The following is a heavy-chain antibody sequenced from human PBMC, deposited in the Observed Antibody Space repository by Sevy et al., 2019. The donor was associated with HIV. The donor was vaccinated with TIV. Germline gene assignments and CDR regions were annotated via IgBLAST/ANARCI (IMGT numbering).Heavy chain of an antibody. J-gene: IGHJ3*01. Sequence: GGSLRLSCAASGFTFSTYDMHWVRQVAGEGLEWVSGIGTLLDTYYAASVKGRFIISRDNSKNYLFLQMNSLRAGDTAIYYCARACTAAGYKSGPIDAFDVWGQGTVVTVSS. CDR2: IGTLLDT. CDR3: ARACTAAGYKSGPIDAFDV. V-gene: IGHV3-13*01. D-gene: IGHD6-13*01. CDR1: GFTFSTYD.